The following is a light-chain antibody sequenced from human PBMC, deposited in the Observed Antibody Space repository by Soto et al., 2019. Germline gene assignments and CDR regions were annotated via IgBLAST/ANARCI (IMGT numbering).Light chain of an antibody. CDR1: QGISNS. V-gene: IGKV1-27*01. Sequence: DIQMTQSPSSLSASVGDRVTITCRASQGISNSLAWYQQKPGKVPKRLIYTASTLQSGVPSRFSCRKFGTDFPLTITRLQHKDLETNYCKKYNSTLLNSGGGTKVEIK. CDR2: TAS. J-gene: IGKJ4*01. CDR3: KKYNSTLLN.